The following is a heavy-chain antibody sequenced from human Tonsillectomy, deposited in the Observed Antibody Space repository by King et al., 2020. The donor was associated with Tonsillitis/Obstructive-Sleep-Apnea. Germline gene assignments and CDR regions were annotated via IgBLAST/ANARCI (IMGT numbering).Heavy chain of an antibody. V-gene: IGHV3-64*01. CDR1: GFTFSSYA. CDR3: ARGRFEQISQYNGLDV. Sequence: VQLVESGGGLVQPGGSLRLSCAASGFTFSSYAMHWVRQAPGKGLEYVSGVSRNGGITNYANSVKGRFTISRDNSENTLHLQMGSLRGEDMAVYYCARGRFEQISQYNGLDVWGRGTTVTVSS. J-gene: IGHJ6*02. CDR2: VSRNGGIT. D-gene: IGHD6-6*01.